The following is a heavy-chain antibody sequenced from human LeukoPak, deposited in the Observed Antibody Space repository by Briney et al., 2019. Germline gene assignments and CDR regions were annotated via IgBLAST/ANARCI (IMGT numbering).Heavy chain of an antibody. CDR2: MSGDGRNI. Sequence: GGSLRLSCVASGFTFSSYWMHWVRQDPRKGLVWVSRMSGDGRNINYADSVRGRFAISRDNAKNTLYLQMNTLRVEDTAVYYCTRDLMDYDVSTGLHHYYMDVWGQGTTVTVSS. CDR1: GFTFSSYW. V-gene: IGHV3-74*01. D-gene: IGHD3-9*01. CDR3: TRDLMDYDVSTGLHHYYMDV. J-gene: IGHJ6*02.